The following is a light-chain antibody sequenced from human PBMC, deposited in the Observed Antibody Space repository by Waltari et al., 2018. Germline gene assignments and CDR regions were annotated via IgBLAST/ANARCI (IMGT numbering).Light chain of an antibody. Sequence: QSALTQPASVSGSPGQPITISCTGTSNAVGGYDYVSWFQQHPDKAPKLMIYGVTNRPSGVSNRFFGSKSGNTASLTISGLQAEDEADYYCSSYTRSDTLVFGGGTRLTVL. CDR2: GVT. CDR3: SSYTRSDTLV. J-gene: IGLJ3*02. CDR1: SNAVGGYDY. V-gene: IGLV2-14*01.